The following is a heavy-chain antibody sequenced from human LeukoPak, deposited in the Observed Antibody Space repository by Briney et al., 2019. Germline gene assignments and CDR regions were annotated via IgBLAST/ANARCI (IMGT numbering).Heavy chain of an antibody. J-gene: IGHJ4*02. D-gene: IGHD6-19*01. CDR2: ISYDGSNK. CDR1: GFTFGSYA. CDR3: ARERFSSGLDY. V-gene: IGHV3-30-3*01. Sequence: GGSLRLSCAASGFTFGSYAMHWVRQAPGKGLEWVAVISYDGSNKYYADSVKGRFTISRDNSKNTLYQQMNSLRAEDTAVYYCARERFSSGLDYWGQGTLVTVSS.